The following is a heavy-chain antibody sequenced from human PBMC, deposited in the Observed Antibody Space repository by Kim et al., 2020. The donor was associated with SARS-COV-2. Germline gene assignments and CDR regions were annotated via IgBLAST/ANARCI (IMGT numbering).Heavy chain of an antibody. CDR2: ISYDGSNK. D-gene: IGHD6-13*01. V-gene: IGHV3-30*18. CDR3: AKDRRSSWLDY. CDR1: GFTFSSYG. Sequence: GGSLRLSCAASGFTFSSYGMHWVRQAPGKGLEWVAVISYDGSNKYYADSVKGRFTISRDNSKNTLYLQMNSLRAEDTAVYYCAKDRRSSWLDYWGQGTLVTVSS. J-gene: IGHJ4*02.